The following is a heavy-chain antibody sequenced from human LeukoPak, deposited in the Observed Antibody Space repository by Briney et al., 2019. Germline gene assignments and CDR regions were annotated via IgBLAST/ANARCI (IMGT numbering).Heavy chain of an antibody. D-gene: IGHD3-3*01. CDR2: MNPNSGNT. CDR1: GYTFTSYD. J-gene: IGHJ6*02. CDR3: ARDVEWRPDYYYYYYGMDV. V-gene: IGHV1-8*01. Sequence: GASVKVSCKASGYTFTSYDINWVRRATGQGLEWVGWMNPNSGNTGYAQKFQGRVTMTRNTSISTAYMELSSLRSEDTAVYYCARDVEWRPDYYYYYYGMDVWGQGTTVTVSS.